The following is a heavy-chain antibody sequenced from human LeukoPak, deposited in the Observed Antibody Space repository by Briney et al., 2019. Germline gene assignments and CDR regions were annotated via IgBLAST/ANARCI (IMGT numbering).Heavy chain of an antibody. D-gene: IGHD4-17*01. V-gene: IGHV3-33*01. Sequence: GGSLRLSCAASGFIFYTYGMHWVRQAPGKGLEWVALIWYDGSSKYFADSVRGRFTISRDNSKNTLYLQMNSLRAEDTAVYYCARGPSIEDYGDYGYYYYGMDVWGQGTTVTVSS. CDR2: IWYDGSSK. CDR3: ARGPSIEDYGDYGYYYYGMDV. J-gene: IGHJ6*02. CDR1: GFIFYTYG.